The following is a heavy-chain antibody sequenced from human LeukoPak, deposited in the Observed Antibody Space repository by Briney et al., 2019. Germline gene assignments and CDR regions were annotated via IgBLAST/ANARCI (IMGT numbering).Heavy chain of an antibody. CDR1: GGSISSSDYY. Sequence: PSETLSLTCIVSGGSISSSDYYWAWIRQPPGKGLEWIASIYYSGSTYYNPSLKSRVTISVDTSKNQFSLNLRSVTAADTAVYYCARNARYNWFDPWGQGTLVTVSS. V-gene: IGHV4-39*01. CDR2: IYYSGST. J-gene: IGHJ5*02. CDR3: ARNARYNWFDP.